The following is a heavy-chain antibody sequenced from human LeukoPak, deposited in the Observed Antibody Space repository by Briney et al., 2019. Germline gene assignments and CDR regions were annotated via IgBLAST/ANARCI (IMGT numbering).Heavy chain of an antibody. CDR1: AGSMSRSDYD. D-gene: IGHD2-2*01. V-gene: IGHV4-39*01. J-gene: IGHJ4*02. CDR3: VRRCSSTSCYLRGDY. Sequence: PSETLSLTCTIYAGSMSRSDYDWGWIRQPPGKGLEWIGSISYSGSTSYNPSLKSRVTISVDMSKNQFSLKLTSVTAADTALYYCVRRCSSTSCYLRGDYWGQGTLVTVSS. CDR2: ISYSGST.